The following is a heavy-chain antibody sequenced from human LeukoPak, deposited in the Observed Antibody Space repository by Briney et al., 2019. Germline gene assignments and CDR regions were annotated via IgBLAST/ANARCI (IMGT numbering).Heavy chain of an antibody. D-gene: IGHD6-13*01. V-gene: IGHV3-43D*03. CDR2: ISWDGGST. J-gene: IGHJ4*02. CDR1: GFTFANYA. Sequence: GSLRLSCAGSGFTFANYAMSWVRQAPGKGLEWVSLISWDGGSTYYADSVKGRFTISRDNSKNSLYLQMNSLRAEDTALYYCAKAKGIAAAGTPDYWGQGTLVTVSS. CDR3: AKAKGIAAAGTPDY.